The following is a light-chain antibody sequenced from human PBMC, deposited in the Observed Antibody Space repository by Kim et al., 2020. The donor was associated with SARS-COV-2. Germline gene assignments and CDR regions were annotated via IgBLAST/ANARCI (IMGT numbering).Light chain of an antibody. CDR1: SLRSYS. CDR2: AKN. V-gene: IGLV3-19*01. Sequence: SSELTQDPAVSVALGQTVSITCQGDSLRSYSASCYQQKPGQAPVLVINAKNNRPSGIPDRFSGSTSGNTVSLTITGAQAEDEADYYCKSRDNSGNHLVFGGGTQLTVL. J-gene: IGLJ3*02. CDR3: KSRDNSGNHLV.